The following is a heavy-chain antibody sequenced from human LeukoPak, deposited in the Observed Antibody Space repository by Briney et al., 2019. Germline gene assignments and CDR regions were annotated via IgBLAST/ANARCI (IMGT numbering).Heavy chain of an antibody. CDR3: ARGPRGYSGRNLFDI. CDR2: INHSGST. V-gene: IGHV4-34*01. CDR1: GGSFGGYY. D-gene: IGHD5-12*01. Sequence: SETLSLTCAVYGGSFGGYYWSWIRQPPGKGLEWIGEINHSGSTNYNPSLESRVTISVDTSKNQFSLKLSSVTAADTAVYYCARGPRGYSGRNLFDIWGQGTMVTVSS. J-gene: IGHJ3*02.